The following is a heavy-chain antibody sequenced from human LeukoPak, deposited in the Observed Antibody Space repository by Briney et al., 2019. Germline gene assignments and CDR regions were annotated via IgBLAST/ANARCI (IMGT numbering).Heavy chain of an antibody. CDR3: ARHGGSSSSRSSFDP. J-gene: IGHJ5*02. CDR2: IHYTGNT. D-gene: IGHD1-26*01. CDR1: GDSISGFY. V-gene: IGHV4-59*08. Sequence: SETLSLTCTVSGDSISGFYWSWIRQPPGKGLEWIAYIHYTGNTKYNPSLKSRVTISVDTSKNQCSLEVNSVTAADTAVYYCARHGGSSSSRSSFDPWGQGSLVTVSS.